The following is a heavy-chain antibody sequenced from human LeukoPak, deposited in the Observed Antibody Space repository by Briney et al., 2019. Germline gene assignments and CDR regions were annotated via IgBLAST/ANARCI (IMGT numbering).Heavy chain of an antibody. J-gene: IGHJ4*02. CDR3: ARDIGDYRKYFDY. Sequence: ASVKVSCKASGYTFTNYHIHWVRQAPGQGLEWMGIINPSGGGTSYTQKFQGRVTMTRGTSTSTVYMELSSLTSEDTAVYYCARDIGDYRKYFDYWGQGTLVTVSS. CDR2: INPSGGGT. V-gene: IGHV1-46*01. D-gene: IGHD4-17*01. CDR1: GYTFTNYH.